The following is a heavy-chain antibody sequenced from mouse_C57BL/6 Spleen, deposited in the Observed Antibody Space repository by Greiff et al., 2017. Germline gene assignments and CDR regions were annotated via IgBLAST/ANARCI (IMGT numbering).Heavy chain of an antibody. CDR3: ARFITTMDY. J-gene: IGHJ4*01. CDR2: IYPGDGDT. V-gene: IGHV1-82*01. Sequence: VQLQQSGPELVKPGASVKISCKASGYAFSSSWMNWVKQRPGKGLEWIGRIYPGDGDTNYNGKFKGKATLTADKSSSTAYMQLSSLTSEDSAVYFCARFITTMDYWGQGTSVTVSS. D-gene: IGHD1-1*01. CDR1: GYAFSSSW.